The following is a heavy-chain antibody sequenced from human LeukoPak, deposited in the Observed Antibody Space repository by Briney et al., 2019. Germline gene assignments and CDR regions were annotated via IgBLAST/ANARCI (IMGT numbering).Heavy chain of an antibody. D-gene: IGHD4-17*01. J-gene: IGHJ4*02. CDR1: GFTFSSYA. V-gene: IGHV3-23*01. CDR3: AKRDIYGDYVDY. CDR2: ISGSGGST. Sequence: PGGSLRLSCAASGFTFSSYAMSWVRQAPGKGQEWVSAISGSGGSTYYADSVKGRFTISRDNSKNTLYLQMNSLRAEDTAVYYCAKRDIYGDYVDYWGQGTLVTVSS.